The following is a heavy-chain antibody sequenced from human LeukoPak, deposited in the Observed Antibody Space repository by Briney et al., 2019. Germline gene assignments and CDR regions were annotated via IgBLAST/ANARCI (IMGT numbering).Heavy chain of an antibody. CDR2: IYSGGST. J-gene: IGHJ5*02. Sequence: PGGSLRLSCAASGFTVSSNYMSWVRQAPGKGLEWVSVIYSGGSTYYADSVKGRSTISRDNSKNTLYLQMNSLRAEDTAVYYCARVIAVAGIIDPWGQGTLVTVSS. D-gene: IGHD6-19*01. V-gene: IGHV3-53*01. CDR1: GFTVSSNY. CDR3: ARVIAVAGIIDP.